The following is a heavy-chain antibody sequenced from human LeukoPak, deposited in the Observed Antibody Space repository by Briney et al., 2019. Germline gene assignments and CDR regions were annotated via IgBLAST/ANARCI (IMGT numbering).Heavy chain of an antibody. V-gene: IGHV4-39*07. D-gene: IGHD2-2*01. J-gene: IGHJ5*02. CDR1: GGSISSSSYY. CDR3: ARAIVVVPAAPSDWFDP. CDR2: IYYSGST. Sequence: SATLSLPCTVSGGSISSSSYYWGWIRQPPGKGLEWIGSIYYSGSTYYNPSLKSRVTISVDTSKNQFSLKLSSVTAADTAVYYCARAIVVVPAAPSDWFDPWGQGTLVTVSS.